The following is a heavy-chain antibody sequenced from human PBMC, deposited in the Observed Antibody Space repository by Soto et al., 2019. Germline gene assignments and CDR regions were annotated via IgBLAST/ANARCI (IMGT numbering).Heavy chain of an antibody. CDR1: GFTFSSYA. V-gene: IGHV3-30-3*01. CDR3: ARDATSQLWLFDY. Sequence: ESGGGVVQPGRSLRLSCAASGFTFSSYAMHWVRQAPGKGLEWVAVISYDGSNKYYADSVKGRFTISRDNSKNTLYLQMNSLRAEDTAVYYCARDATSQLWLFDYWGQGTLVTVSS. J-gene: IGHJ4*02. D-gene: IGHD5-18*01. CDR2: ISYDGSNK.